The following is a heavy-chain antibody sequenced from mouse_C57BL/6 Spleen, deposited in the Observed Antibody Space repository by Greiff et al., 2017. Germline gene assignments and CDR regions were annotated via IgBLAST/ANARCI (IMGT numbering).Heavy chain of an antibody. D-gene: IGHD2-4*01. CDR2: INPSSGYT. V-gene: IGHV1-4*01. Sequence: QVRLQQSGAELARPGASVKMSCKASGYTFTSYTMHWVKQRPGQGLEWIGYINPSSGYTKYNQKFKDKATLTADKSSSTAYMQLSSLTSEDSAVYYCARGDDYDGFAYWGQGTLVTVSA. CDR1: GYTFTSYT. CDR3: ARGDDYDGFAY. J-gene: IGHJ3*01.